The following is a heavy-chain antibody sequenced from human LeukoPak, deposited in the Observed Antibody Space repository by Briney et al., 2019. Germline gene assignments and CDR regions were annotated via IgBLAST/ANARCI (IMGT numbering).Heavy chain of an antibody. Sequence: PGGSLRLSCAASGFTFSTYAMHWVRQAPGKGLEWVAVISYDGSNTYYADSVKGRFTISRDNSMNTLYLQLNSLRAEDTAVYYCARDSTYYYASGSSGPHYFDYWGQGTLVTVSS. CDR1: GFTFSTYA. CDR2: ISYDGSNT. J-gene: IGHJ4*02. V-gene: IGHV3-30*01. CDR3: ARDSTYYYASGSSGPHYFDY. D-gene: IGHD3-10*01.